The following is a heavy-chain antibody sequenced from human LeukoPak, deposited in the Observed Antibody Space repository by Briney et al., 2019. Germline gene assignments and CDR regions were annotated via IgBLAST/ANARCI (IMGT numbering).Heavy chain of an antibody. CDR3: ARAFRVIAAAGTFCDYFDY. Sequence: PGGSLRLSCAASGFTFSDYYMSWIRQAPGKGLEWVSYISSSGSTIYYADSVKGRFTISRDNAKNSLYLQMNSLRAEDTAVYYCARAFRVIAAAGTFCDYFDYWGQGTLVTVSS. J-gene: IGHJ4*02. CDR2: ISSSGSTI. D-gene: IGHD6-13*01. CDR1: GFTFSDYY. V-gene: IGHV3-11*04.